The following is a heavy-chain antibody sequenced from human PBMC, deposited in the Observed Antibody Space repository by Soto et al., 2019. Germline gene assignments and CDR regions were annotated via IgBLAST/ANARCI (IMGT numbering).Heavy chain of an antibody. J-gene: IGHJ4*02. CDR3: ARAPWGWVIIVITWAQIDY. Sequence: AKLSCKAAGYAFTDHYIHWVRQAPGQGRDGMGIIRPHGGNTRYTQNFQANNSMTSDTSTSTVYMELNSLSSEDTAVYYCARAPWGWVIIVITWAQIDYWGQGPIVTVYS. D-gene: IGHD2-21*01. V-gene: IGHV1-46*01. CDR2: IRPHGGNT. CDR1: GYAFTDHY.